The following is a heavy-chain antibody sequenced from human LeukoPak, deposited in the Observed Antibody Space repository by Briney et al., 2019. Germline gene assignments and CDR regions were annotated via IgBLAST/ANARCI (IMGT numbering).Heavy chain of an antibody. Sequence: SETLSLTCAVSGGSISSSNWWSWVRQPPGKGLEWIGEIYHSGSTNYNPSLKSRVTISVDTSKNQFSLKLSSVTAADTAVYYCARHPRYCSSTSCYAVDYWGQGTLVTVSS. CDR3: ARHPRYCSSTSCYAVDY. D-gene: IGHD2-2*01. V-gene: IGHV4-4*02. J-gene: IGHJ4*02. CDR2: IYHSGST. CDR1: GGSISSSNW.